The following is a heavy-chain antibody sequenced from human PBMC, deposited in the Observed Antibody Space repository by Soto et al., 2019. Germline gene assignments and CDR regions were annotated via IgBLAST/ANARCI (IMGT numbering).Heavy chain of an antibody. J-gene: IGHJ4*02. D-gene: IGHD5-18*01. CDR3: AHISRYAYDCDY. Sequence: KESGPVLVNPTETLTLTCPVSGSSLSNAQVGVAWIRQPPGKALEWLAHIFSNDEESYSTSLKSRLTISKDTSKSQVVLTMTNMDPVDTATYYCAHISRYAYDCDYWGQGALVTVSS. V-gene: IGHV2-26*01. CDR2: IFSNDEE. CDR1: GSSLSNAQVG.